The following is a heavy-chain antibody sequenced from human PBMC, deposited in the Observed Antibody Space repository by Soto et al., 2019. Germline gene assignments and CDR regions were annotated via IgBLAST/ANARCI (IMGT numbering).Heavy chain of an antibody. CDR2: ISGSVGST. V-gene: IGHV3-23*01. D-gene: IGHD6-6*01. CDR3: AKVGSGSSTLPLRWFDP. CDR1: GFTFSSYA. J-gene: IGHJ5*02. Sequence: GGSLRLSCAASGFTFSSYAMSWVRQAPGKGLEWVSAISGSVGSTYYADSVKGRFTISRDNSKNTLYLQMNSLRAEDTAVYYCAKVGSGSSTLPLRWFDPWGQGTRVTVSS.